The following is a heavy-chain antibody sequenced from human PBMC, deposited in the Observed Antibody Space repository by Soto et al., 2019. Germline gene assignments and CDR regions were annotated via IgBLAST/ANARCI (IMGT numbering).Heavy chain of an antibody. Sequence: WWSLRLSCAASGFTFSSYAMSWVRQAPGKGLEWVSAISGSGGSTYYADSVKGRFTISRDNSKNTLYLQMNSLRAEDTAVYYCAKVPGGIAAPEYFDYWGQGTLVTVSS. CDR2: ISGSGGST. V-gene: IGHV3-23*01. D-gene: IGHD6-13*01. CDR1: GFTFSSYA. J-gene: IGHJ4*02. CDR3: AKVPGGIAAPEYFDY.